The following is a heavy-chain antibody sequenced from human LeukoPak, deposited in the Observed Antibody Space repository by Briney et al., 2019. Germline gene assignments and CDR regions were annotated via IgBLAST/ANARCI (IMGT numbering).Heavy chain of an antibody. V-gene: IGHV3-23*01. Sequence: GGSLRLSCAASGFTFSNYAMSWVRQAPGKGLEWVSAISISGGSTYYADSVKGRFTISRDNSKNTLYLQMNSLRAEDTAVYYCARKLWHRNDCWGQGTLVTVSS. CDR2: ISISGGST. CDR1: GFTFSNYA. J-gene: IGHJ4*02. D-gene: IGHD3-16*01. CDR3: ARKLWHRNDC.